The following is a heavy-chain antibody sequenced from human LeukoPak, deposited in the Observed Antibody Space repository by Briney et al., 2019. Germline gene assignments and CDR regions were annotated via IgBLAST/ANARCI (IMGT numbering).Heavy chain of an antibody. Sequence: QTSETLSLTCSVSGGSISSYYWSWIRQPPGKGLEWIGYIYYSGSTNYNPSLKSRVTISVDTSKNQFSLKLSSVTAADTAVYYCARGRAGLSRLDYWGQGTLVTVSS. V-gene: IGHV4-59*01. J-gene: IGHJ4*02. CDR3: ARGRAGLSRLDY. CDR1: GGSISSYY. CDR2: IYYSGST. D-gene: IGHD3-16*01.